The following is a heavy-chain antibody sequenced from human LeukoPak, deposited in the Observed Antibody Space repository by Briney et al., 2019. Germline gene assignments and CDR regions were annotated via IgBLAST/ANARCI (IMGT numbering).Heavy chain of an antibody. CDR2: VTTCSSYI. Sequence: GGSLRLSCATSGFTFSSYSMNWVRQAPGRGLEWVSSVTTCSSYIYYADSVKGRFTSSRDNAKNSLYLQMNSLRAEDTAVYYCARVHSSGQLETFDYWGQGTLVTVSS. CDR1: GFTFSSYS. CDR3: ARVHSSGQLETFDY. D-gene: IGHD6-19*01. J-gene: IGHJ4*02. V-gene: IGHV3-21*01.